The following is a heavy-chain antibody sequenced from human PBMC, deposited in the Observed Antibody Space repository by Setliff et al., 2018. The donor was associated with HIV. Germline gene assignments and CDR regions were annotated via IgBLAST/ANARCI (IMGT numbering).Heavy chain of an antibody. V-gene: IGHV1-2*06. CDR1: GYTFTAYY. D-gene: IGHD4-17*01. Sequence: GASVKVSCKASGYTFTAYYMHWVRQAPGQGLEWMGRIIPSSGGTNYAQKFQGRVTMTRDTSISTAYMELSRLRSDDTAVYYCARGPDGDYQCFQHWGQGTLVTVS. CDR2: IIPSSGGT. J-gene: IGHJ1*01. CDR3: ARGPDGDYQCFQH.